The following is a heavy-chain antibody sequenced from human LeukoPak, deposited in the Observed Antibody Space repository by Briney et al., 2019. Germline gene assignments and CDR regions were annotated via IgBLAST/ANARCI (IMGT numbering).Heavy chain of an antibody. CDR3: ARGTGDVLLGAFDI. D-gene: IGHD3-10*01. V-gene: IGHV3-13*04. J-gene: IGHJ3*02. Sequence: PGGSLRLSCAASGFTFSGYDFHWVRQATGRGLEWVSAIGTVGDTHYLDSVKGRFTISRENAKNSLYLQMNSLRAGDTAVYYCARGTGDVLLGAFDIWGQGTMVTVSS. CDR1: GFTFSGYD. CDR2: IGTVGDT.